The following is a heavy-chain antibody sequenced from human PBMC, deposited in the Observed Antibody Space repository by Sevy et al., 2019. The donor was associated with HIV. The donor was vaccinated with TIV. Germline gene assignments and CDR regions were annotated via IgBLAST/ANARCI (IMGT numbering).Heavy chain of an antibody. CDR3: AKDRSYTSGPNWFDP. CDR2: ISGSGGST. J-gene: IGHJ5*02. Sequence: GESLKISCAASGFTFNNYAMSWVRQTPGKGLEWVSGISGSGGSTYYADSVKGRFTISRDNSKITLDLQMNSLRAEDTAVYYCAKDRSYTSGPNWFDPWGQGTLVTVSS. D-gene: IGHD6-19*01. CDR1: GFTFNNYA. V-gene: IGHV3-23*01.